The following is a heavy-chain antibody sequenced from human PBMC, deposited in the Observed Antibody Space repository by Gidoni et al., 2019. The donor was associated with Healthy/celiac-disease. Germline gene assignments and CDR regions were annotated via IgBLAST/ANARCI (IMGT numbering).Heavy chain of an antibody. Sequence: SGFTFSSYGMHWVRQAPGKGLEWVAVISYDGSNKYYADSVKGRFTISRDNSKNTLYLQMNSLRAEDTAVYYCAKDTRFLEWLLTPDAFDIWGQGTMVTVSS. CDR2: ISYDGSNK. J-gene: IGHJ3*02. D-gene: IGHD3-3*01. CDR1: GFTFSSYG. CDR3: AKDTRFLEWLLTPDAFDI. V-gene: IGHV3-30*18.